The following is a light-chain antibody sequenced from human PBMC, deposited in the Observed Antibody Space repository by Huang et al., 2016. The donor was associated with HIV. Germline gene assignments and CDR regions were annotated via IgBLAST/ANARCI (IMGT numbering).Light chain of an antibody. CDR1: QSLVYSDGDTY. J-gene: IGKJ2*01. Sequence: DVVLTQSPLSLPVTLGQTASISCRSGQSLVYSDGDTYLNWFQQRPGQSPRRLIYKVSKRDSGVPDRFSGSGSGTDFTLKISRVEADDVGVYYCMQGIHRPYTFGQGTKLEIK. V-gene: IGKV2-30*01. CDR2: KVS. CDR3: MQGIHRPYT.